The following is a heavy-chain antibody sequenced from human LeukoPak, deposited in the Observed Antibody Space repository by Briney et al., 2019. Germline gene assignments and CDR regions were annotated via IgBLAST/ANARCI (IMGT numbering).Heavy chain of an antibody. CDR2: IHYSGST. Sequence: SETLSLTCTVSGGSIRSSNYYWGWIRQPPGKGLEWIGSIHYSGSTYYNPSLKSRVTISVDTAKNQFSLNLSSVTAADTAVYYCARDLYSSRTNDAFVIWGQGTMVTVSS. D-gene: IGHD6-13*01. J-gene: IGHJ3*02. CDR1: GGSIRSSNYY. V-gene: IGHV4-39*07. CDR3: ARDLYSSRTNDAFVI.